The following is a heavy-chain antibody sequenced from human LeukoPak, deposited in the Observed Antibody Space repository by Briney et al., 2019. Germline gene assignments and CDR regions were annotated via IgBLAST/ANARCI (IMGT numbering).Heavy chain of an antibody. D-gene: IGHD5-12*01. CDR2: ITSSSSYM. J-gene: IGHJ4*02. V-gene: IGHV3-21*01. CDR3: ARESLATIGVDY. CDR1: GFTFSSYD. Sequence: GGSLRLSCAASGFTFSSYDIHWVRQAPGKGLEWVSSITSSSSYMYYADSVKGRFTISRDNAKNSLYLQMNTLRAEDTAVYYCARESLATIGVDYWGQGTLVTVSS.